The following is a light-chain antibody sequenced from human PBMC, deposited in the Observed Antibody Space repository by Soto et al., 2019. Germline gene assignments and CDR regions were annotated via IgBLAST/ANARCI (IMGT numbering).Light chain of an antibody. V-gene: IGLV4-69*01. Sequence: QLVLTQSPSASASLGASVKFTCTLSSEHSSYAIAWHQQQPEKGPRYLMKLNSDGSHNKGDGIPDRFSGSSSGAERYLTISSLPSEDEADYYCQTWGTGIVVFGGGTKVTVL. J-gene: IGLJ2*01. CDR3: QTWGTGIVV. CDR1: SEHSSYA. CDR2: LNSDGSH.